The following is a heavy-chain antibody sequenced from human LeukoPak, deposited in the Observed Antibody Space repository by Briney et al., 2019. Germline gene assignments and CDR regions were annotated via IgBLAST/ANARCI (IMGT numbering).Heavy chain of an antibody. Sequence: GGSLRLSCAASGFTFSSYWMSWVRQAPGKGLEWVANIKQDGSEKYYVDSVKGRFTISRDNAKNSLYLQMNSLRAEDTAVYYCARVGQWLVNYYMDVWGKGTTVTVSS. CDR2: IKQDGSEK. CDR1: GFTFSSYW. CDR3: ARVGQWLVNYYMDV. J-gene: IGHJ6*03. D-gene: IGHD6-19*01. V-gene: IGHV3-7*01.